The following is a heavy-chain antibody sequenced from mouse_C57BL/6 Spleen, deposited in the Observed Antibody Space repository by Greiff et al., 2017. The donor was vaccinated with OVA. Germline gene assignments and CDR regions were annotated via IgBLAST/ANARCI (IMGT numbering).Heavy chain of an antibody. V-gene: IGHV1-80*01. Sequence: VKLQESGAELVKPGASVKISCKASGYAFSSYWMNWVKQRPGKGLEWIGQIYPGDGDTNYNGKFKGKATLTVDKSSSTAYMQLSSLTSEDSAVYYCARSRDYGYEHAYWGQGTLVTVSA. J-gene: IGHJ3*01. D-gene: IGHD2-2*01. CDR1: GYAFSSYW. CDR2: IYPGDGDT. CDR3: ARSRDYGYEHAY.